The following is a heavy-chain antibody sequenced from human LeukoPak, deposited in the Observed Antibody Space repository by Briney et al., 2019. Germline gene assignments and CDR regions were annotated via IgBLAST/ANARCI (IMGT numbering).Heavy chain of an antibody. V-gene: IGHV4-34*01. CDR1: GGSFSGYY. CDR2: INHSGRT. J-gene: IGHJ4*02. CDR3: AKTTGYSNYEGFDY. D-gene: IGHD4-11*01. Sequence: SETLSLTCAVYGGSFSGYYWSWIRQPPGKGLEWIGEINHSGRTTYNPSLKSRVTISVDTSKHQFSLELSSVTAADTAVYYCAKTTGYSNYEGFDYWGQGTLVTVSS.